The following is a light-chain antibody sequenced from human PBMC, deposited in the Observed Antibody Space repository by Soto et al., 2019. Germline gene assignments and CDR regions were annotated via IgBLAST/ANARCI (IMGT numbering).Light chain of an antibody. J-gene: IGKJ4*01. CDR3: HQYGTLPLS. CDR1: QSLGSTF. CDR2: GAS. Sequence: EILLTQSPGTLSLSPGDRATLSCRASQSLGSTFLAWYQQKSGQSPRLLIYGASDRATGIPDRFSGSGSGADFTLTISRLEPEDFAMYFCHQYGTLPLSFGGGTKVEIK. V-gene: IGKV3-20*01.